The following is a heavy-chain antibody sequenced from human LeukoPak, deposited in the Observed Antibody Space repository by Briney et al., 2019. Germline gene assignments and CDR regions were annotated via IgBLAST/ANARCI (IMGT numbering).Heavy chain of an antibody. D-gene: IGHD2-2*01. J-gene: IGHJ4*02. CDR3: ARSGPCSSTTCSLGTGDY. CDR2: ISGSSSTI. Sequence: GESLRLSCAASGFTFSSYSMNWVRQAPGKGLEWVSYISGSSSTIYYADSVKGRFIIPRDNAKNSLYLQMNSLRAEDTAVYYCARSGPCSSTTCSLGTGDYWGQGTLVTVSS. CDR1: GFTFSSYS. V-gene: IGHV3-48*01.